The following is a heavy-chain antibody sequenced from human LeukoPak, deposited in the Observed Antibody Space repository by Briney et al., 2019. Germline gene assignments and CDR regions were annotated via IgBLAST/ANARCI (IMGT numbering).Heavy chain of an antibody. CDR3: ARVLDSGYDYGYVDY. D-gene: IGHD5-12*01. CDR2: IKQDGSEK. Sequence: GGSLRLSCAASGFTFSSYWMSWVRQAPGKGLEWVANIKQDGSEKYYVDSVKGRFTVSRDNSKNTLYLQMNSLRAEDTAVYYCARVLDSGYDYGYVDYWGQGTLVTVSS. CDR1: GFTFSSYW. J-gene: IGHJ4*02. V-gene: IGHV3-7*01.